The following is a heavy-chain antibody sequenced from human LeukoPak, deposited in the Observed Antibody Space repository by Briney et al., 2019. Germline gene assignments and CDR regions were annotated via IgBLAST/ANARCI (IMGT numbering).Heavy chain of an antibody. Sequence: PGGSLRLSCAASGFTFSSYGMHWARQAPGKGLEWVAVISYDGSNKYYADSVKGRFTISRDNSKNALYLQMNSLRAEDTAVYYCAKDPWGYCSGGSCFFFDYWGQGTLVTVSS. J-gene: IGHJ4*02. CDR3: AKDPWGYCSGGSCFFFDY. V-gene: IGHV3-30*18. D-gene: IGHD2-15*01. CDR2: ISYDGSNK. CDR1: GFTFSSYG.